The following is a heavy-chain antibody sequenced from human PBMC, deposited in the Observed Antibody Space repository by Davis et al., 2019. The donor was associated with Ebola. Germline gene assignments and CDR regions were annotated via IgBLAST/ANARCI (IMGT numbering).Heavy chain of an antibody. CDR3: ARLRDYYDSSGYAFDI. J-gene: IGHJ3*02. V-gene: IGHV4-39*01. D-gene: IGHD3-22*01. CDR1: GGSISSSSYY. CDR2: IYYSGST. Sequence: MPGGSLRLSCTVSGGSISSSSYYWGWIRQPPGKGLEWIGSIYYSGSTYYNPSLKSRVTISVDTSKNQFSLRLSSETAADTAIYYCARLRDYYDSSGYAFDIWGQGTMVSVSS.